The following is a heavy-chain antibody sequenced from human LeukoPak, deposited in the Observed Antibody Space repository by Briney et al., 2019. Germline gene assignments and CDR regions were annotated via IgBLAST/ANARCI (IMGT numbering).Heavy chain of an antibody. CDR2: IYYSGST. V-gene: IGHV4-59*12. Sequence: PSETLSLTCTVSGGSISSYYWSWIRQPPGKGLEWIGYIYYSGSTYYNPSLKSRVTISVDTSKNQFSLKLSSVTAADTAVYYCARDPDSSGYQWDAFDIWGQGTMVTVSS. CDR1: GGSISSYY. CDR3: ARDPDSSGYQWDAFDI. J-gene: IGHJ3*02. D-gene: IGHD3-22*01.